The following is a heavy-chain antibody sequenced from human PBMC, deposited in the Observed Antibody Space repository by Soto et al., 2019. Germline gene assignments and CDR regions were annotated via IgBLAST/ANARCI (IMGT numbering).Heavy chain of an antibody. V-gene: IGHV4-39*01. CDR2: IYYSGTT. J-gene: IGHJ4*02. CDR3: ARHFSVDYFDY. Sequence: SETLSLTCAVSGGSITSSNWWSWIRQPPGEGLEWIGSIYYSGTTYYDPSLKSRVTISVDRSKNQFSLKLSSVTAADTAVYYCARHFSVDYFDYWGQGALVTVSS. CDR1: GGSITSSNW.